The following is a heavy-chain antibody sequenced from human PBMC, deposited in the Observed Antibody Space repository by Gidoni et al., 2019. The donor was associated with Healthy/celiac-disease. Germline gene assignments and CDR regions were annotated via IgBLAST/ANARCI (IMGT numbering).Heavy chain of an antibody. D-gene: IGHD3-22*01. J-gene: IGHJ4*02. CDR2: ISSSSSTI. CDR3: ARDPHYDSSGYYYYFDY. Sequence: EVQLVESGGGLVQPGGSLRLSCAASGFTFSRHSMNWVRQAPGKGLEWVSYISSSSSTIYYADSVKGRFTISRDNAKNSLYLQMNSLRDEDTAVYYCARDPHYDSSGYYYYFDYWGQGTLVTVSS. V-gene: IGHV3-48*02. CDR1: GFTFSRHS.